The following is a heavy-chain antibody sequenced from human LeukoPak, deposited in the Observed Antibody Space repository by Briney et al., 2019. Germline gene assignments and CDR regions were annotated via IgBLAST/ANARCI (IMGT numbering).Heavy chain of an antibody. D-gene: IGHD3-10*01. CDR2: IYYSRST. Sequence: SETLSLTCTVSGVSISSYYWSWIRQPPGKGLEWIGYIYYSRSTNYNPSLKSRVTISVDTSKNKFSLKLSSVTAADTAVYYCTLGYGSGSYNYWGRGTLVTVSS. V-gene: IGHV4-59*01. J-gene: IGHJ4*02. CDR3: TLGYGSGSYNY. CDR1: GVSISSYY.